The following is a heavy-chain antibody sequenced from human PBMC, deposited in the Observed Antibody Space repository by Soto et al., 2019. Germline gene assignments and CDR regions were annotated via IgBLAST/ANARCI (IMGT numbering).Heavy chain of an antibody. V-gene: IGHV1-18*01. D-gene: IGHD6-19*01. CDR2: ISAYNGNT. Sequence: GASVKVSCKASGYTFTSYGISWVRQAPGQGLEWMGWISAYNGNTNYAQKLQGRVTMTTDTSTSTAYMELRSLRSDDTAVYYCARPLRIAVAGTGAMWFDPWGQGTLVTVSS. CDR1: GYTFTSYG. J-gene: IGHJ5*02. CDR3: ARPLRIAVAGTGAMWFDP.